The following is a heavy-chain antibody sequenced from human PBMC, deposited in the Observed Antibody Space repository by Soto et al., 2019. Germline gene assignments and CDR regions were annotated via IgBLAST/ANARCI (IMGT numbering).Heavy chain of an antibody. CDR2: IGGSGRTT. Sequence: EVQLLESGGGLVQPGGSLSLSCAASAFTFNNYAMSRVRQAPGKGLEWVSGIGGSGRTTYYADSVKGRFTISRDKSNNTLFLQMNSLRAEDTAVYYYAKSRFSDSSGDVYDYWGQGTLVTVSS. CDR1: AFTFNNYA. CDR3: AKSRFSDSSGDVYDY. V-gene: IGHV3-23*01. J-gene: IGHJ4*02. D-gene: IGHD3-22*01.